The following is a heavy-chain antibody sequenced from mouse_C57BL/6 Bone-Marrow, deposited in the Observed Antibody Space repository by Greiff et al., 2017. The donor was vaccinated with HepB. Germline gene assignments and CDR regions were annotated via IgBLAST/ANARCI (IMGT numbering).Heavy chain of an antibody. CDR1: GYSFTDYN. D-gene: IGHD2-5*01. J-gene: IGHJ3*01. V-gene: IGHV1-39*01. CDR2: INPNYGTT. CDR3: ARFGDYSNYTFAY. Sequence: VHVKQSGPELVKPGASVKISCKASGYSFTDYNMNWVKQSNGKSLEWIGVINPNYGTTSYNQKFKGKATLTVDQSSSTAYMQLNSLTSEDSAVYYCARFGDYSNYTFAYWGQGTLVTVSA.